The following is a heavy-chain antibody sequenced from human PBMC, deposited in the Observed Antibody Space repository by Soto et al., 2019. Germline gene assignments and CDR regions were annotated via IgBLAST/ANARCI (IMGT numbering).Heavy chain of an antibody. CDR2: VTANNANT. CDR3: ARDMGGYYFEPNDY. CDR1: GYTFTSYG. D-gene: IGHD3-22*01. Sequence: ASVKVSCKTSGYTFTSYGISWVRQAPGQGLEWMGWVTANNANTNYAQKFQGRVTMTTDTSTATAYMELRSLRSDDTAVYYCARDMGGYYFEPNDYWGQGTLVTVSS. J-gene: IGHJ4*02. V-gene: IGHV1-18*01.